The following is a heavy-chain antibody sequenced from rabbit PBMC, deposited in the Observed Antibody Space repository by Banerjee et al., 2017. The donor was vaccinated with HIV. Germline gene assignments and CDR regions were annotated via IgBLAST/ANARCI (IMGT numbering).Heavy chain of an antibody. CDR1: GFTLSTYW. D-gene: IGHD1-1*01. CDR2: INTGSGTT. V-gene: IGHV1S40*01. Sequence: QSLEESGGDLVKPGASLTLTCTASGFTLSTYWMCWVRQAPGKGLEWIGCINTGSGTTDYASWAKGRFTISKGSSTTVTLQMPSLTAADTATYLCARDVTGNSAHDFNLWGPGTLVTVS. J-gene: IGHJ4*01. CDR3: ARDVTGNSAHDFNL.